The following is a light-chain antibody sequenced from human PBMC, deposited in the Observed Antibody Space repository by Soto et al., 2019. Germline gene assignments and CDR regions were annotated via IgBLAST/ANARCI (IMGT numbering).Light chain of an antibody. CDR3: ETWDSNTRV. V-gene: IGLV4-60*02. CDR2: IEGSGSY. CDR1: SGHSSYI. J-gene: IGLJ2*01. Sequence: QLVLTQSSSASASLGSSVKLTCTLSSGHSSYIIAWHHQQPGKAPRYLMKIEGSGSYNKGSGVPDRFSGSSSGADRYLTISNLQFEDEANYYCETWDSNTRVFGGGTKLTVL.